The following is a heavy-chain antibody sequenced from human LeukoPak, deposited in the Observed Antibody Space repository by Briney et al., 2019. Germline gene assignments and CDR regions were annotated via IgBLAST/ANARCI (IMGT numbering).Heavy chain of an antibody. CDR1: GFTFSSYS. Sequence: GSLRLSCAASGFTFSSYSMNWVRQAPGKGLEWIGSIYHSGSTYYNPSLKSRVTISVDTSKNQFSLKLSSVTAADTAVYYCARVAAGTFDYWGQGTLVTVSS. CDR2: IYHSGST. CDR3: ARVAAGTFDY. V-gene: IGHV4-38-2*01. D-gene: IGHD6-13*01. J-gene: IGHJ4*02.